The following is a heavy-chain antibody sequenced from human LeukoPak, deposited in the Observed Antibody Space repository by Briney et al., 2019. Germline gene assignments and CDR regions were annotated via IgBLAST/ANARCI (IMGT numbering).Heavy chain of an antibody. Sequence: PGGSLRLSCAASGFTFSSYAMHWVRQAPGKGLEWVAFIRYDGSNKYYADSVKGRFTISRDNSKNTLYLQMNSLRAEDTAVYYCANPGAYTVTTPNGNYWGQGTLVTVSS. CDR2: IRYDGSNK. CDR3: ANPGAYTVTTPNGNY. J-gene: IGHJ4*02. CDR1: GFTFSSYA. D-gene: IGHD4-17*01. V-gene: IGHV3-30*02.